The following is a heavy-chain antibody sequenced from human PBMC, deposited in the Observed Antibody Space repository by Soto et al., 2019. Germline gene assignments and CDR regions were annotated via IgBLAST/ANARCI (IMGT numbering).Heavy chain of an antibody. CDR1: GDTFTNFG. CDR3: ATVLRGVVNWFDP. D-gene: IGHD3-10*01. Sequence: HLVQSGPEVKKPGASITVSCKTSGDTFTNFGLSWVRQAPGQGLEWMGWIATYNSNRNYAQKFQGRLTLTTDTSTSTAYMELKSLRYDDTAVYYCATVLRGVVNWFDPWGQGTLVTFSS. CDR2: IATYNSNR. J-gene: IGHJ5*02. V-gene: IGHV1-18*01.